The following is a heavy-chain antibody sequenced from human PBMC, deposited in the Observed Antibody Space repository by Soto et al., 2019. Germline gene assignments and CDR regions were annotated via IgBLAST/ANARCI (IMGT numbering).Heavy chain of an antibody. D-gene: IGHD3-10*01. Sequence: GESLKISCKGSGYSFTSYWIGWVRQMPGKGLEWMGIIYPGDSDTRYSPSFQGQVTISADKSISTAYLHWSSLKASDTAMYYCARFLDYGSGSSVYYYYYYMDVWGKGTTVTVSS. CDR2: IYPGDSDT. CDR1: GYSFTSYW. J-gene: IGHJ6*03. V-gene: IGHV5-51*01. CDR3: ARFLDYGSGSSVYYYYYYMDV.